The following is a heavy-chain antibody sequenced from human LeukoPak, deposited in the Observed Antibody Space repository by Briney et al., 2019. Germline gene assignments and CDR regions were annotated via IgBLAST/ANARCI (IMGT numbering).Heavy chain of an antibody. CDR1: GFTFSSYV. CDR3: ARDSRDGNNSRRDY. V-gene: IGHV3-48*03. D-gene: IGHD5-24*01. Sequence: PGGSLRLSCAASGFTFSSYVMNWVRQAPGKGLEWVSYISSSGSTIYYADSVKGRFTISRDNAKNSLYLQMNSLRAEDTAVYYCARDSRDGNNSRRDYWGQGTLVTVSS. CDR2: ISSSGSTI. J-gene: IGHJ4*02.